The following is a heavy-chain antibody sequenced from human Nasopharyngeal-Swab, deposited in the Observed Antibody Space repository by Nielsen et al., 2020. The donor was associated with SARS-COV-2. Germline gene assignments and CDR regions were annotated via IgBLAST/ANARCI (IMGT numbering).Heavy chain of an antibody. J-gene: IGHJ4*02. V-gene: IGHV4-34*01. CDR1: GGSFSGYY. CDR3: AREKRVVVTAGGFDY. CDR2: INHRGST. D-gene: IGHD2-21*02. Sequence: SETLSLTCAVYGGSFSGYYWSWIRQPPGKGLEWIGEINHRGSTNYNPSLKSRVTISVDKSKNQFSLKLSSVTAADTAVYYCAREKRVVVTAGGFDYWGQGTLVTVSS.